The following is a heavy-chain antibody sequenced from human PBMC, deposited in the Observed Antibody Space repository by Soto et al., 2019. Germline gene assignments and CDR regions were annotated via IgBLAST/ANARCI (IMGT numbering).Heavy chain of an antibody. J-gene: IGHJ4*02. V-gene: IGHV4-34*01. CDR2: INHSGST. D-gene: IGHD6-6*01. CDR1: GGSFSGYY. Sequence: QVQLQQWGAGLLKPSETLSLTCAVYGGSFSGYYWSWIRQPAGKGLEWIGEINHSGSTNYNPSLKSRVTISVDTSKNQFSLKLSSVTAADTAVYYCAREGGYSSSSEAGHQQFDYWGQGTLVTVSS. CDR3: AREGGYSSSSEAGHQQFDY.